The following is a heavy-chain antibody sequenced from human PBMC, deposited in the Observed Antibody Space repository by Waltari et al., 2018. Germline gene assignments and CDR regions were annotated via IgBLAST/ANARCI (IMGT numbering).Heavy chain of an antibody. V-gene: IGHV4-31*03. CDR1: GGSISSGGYY. Sequence: QVQLQESGPGLVKPSQTLSLTCTVSGGSISSGGYYWSWIRQHPGKGLEWIGYIYYSGSTYYNPSLKSRVTISVDTSKNQFSLKLTSVTAADTAVYYCARSGYGWANYYMDVWGKGTTVTVSS. CDR3: ARSGYGWANYYMDV. D-gene: IGHD5-12*01. J-gene: IGHJ6*03. CDR2: IYYSGST.